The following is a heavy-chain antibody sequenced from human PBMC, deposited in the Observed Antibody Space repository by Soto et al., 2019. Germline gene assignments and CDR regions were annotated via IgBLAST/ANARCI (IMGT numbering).Heavy chain of an antibody. CDR1: GGSFSGYY. V-gene: IGHV4-34*01. CDR3: ETDSDLLPLDI. J-gene: IGHJ3*02. CDR2: INHSGST. Sequence: SETLSLTCAVYGGSFSGYYWSWIRQPPGKGLEWIGEINHSGSTNYNPSLKSRVTISVDTSKNQFSLKLSSVTAADTAVYYCETDSDLLPLDIWGQGTMVTV. D-gene: IGHD5-18*01.